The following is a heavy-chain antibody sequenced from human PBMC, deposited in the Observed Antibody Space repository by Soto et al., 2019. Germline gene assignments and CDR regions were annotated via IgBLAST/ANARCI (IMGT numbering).Heavy chain of an antibody. V-gene: IGHV1-69*01. CDR3: ARWLPPNWCDP. Sequence: QVQLVQSGAVVKKPGSSVKVSCKASGGTFSSYALSWVRQAPGQGLEWMGGIIPIFGTANYAQKVQGRVTITADEATSTAYMELSSMRSEDTAVYCCARWLPPNWCDPWGKGTLVTVSS. D-gene: IGHD5-12*01. J-gene: IGHJ5*02. CDR1: GGTFSSYA. CDR2: IIPIFGTA.